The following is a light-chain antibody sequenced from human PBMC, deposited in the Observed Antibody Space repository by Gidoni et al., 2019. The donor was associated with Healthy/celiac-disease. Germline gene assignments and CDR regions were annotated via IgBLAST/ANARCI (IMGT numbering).Light chain of an antibody. CDR1: QSLLQSNGYNY. CDR2: LGF. V-gene: IGKV2-28*01. Sequence: DIVMTQSPLSLPVIPGEPASISCRSSQSLLQSNGYNYLDWYLQKPGQSPQLLIYLGFNRASGVPDRFSGSGSGTDFTLRISRVEAEDVGVYYCMQALQTPPTFGGGTKVEIK. J-gene: IGKJ4*01. CDR3: MQALQTPPT.